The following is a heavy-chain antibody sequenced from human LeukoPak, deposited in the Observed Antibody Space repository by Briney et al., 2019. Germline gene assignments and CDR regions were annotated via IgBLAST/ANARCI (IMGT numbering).Heavy chain of an antibody. V-gene: IGHV3-48*04. CDR2: ISSSGSTI. D-gene: IGHD3-10*02. J-gene: IGHJ6*04. CDR3: AELGITMIGGV. Sequence: GGSLRLSCAASGFTFSSYSMNWVRQAPEKGLEWVSYISSSGSTIYYADSVKGRFTISRDNAKNSLYLQMNSLRAEDTAVYYCAELGITMIGGVWGKGTTVTISS. CDR1: GFTFSSYS.